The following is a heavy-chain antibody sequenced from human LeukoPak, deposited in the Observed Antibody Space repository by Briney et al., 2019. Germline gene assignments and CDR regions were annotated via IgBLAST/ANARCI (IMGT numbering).Heavy chain of an antibody. D-gene: IGHD1-20*01. CDR1: GGSIGSYY. CDR2: TYTSGNT. Sequence: SGTLSLTCTVSGGSIGSYYWSWIRQPPGKGLEWIGYTYTSGNTYYNPSLKSRVTISVDTSKKQFSLKLSSVTAADTAVYYCARHSWNDAFDIWGQGTIVTVSS. V-gene: IGHV4-4*09. CDR3: ARHSWNDAFDI. J-gene: IGHJ3*02.